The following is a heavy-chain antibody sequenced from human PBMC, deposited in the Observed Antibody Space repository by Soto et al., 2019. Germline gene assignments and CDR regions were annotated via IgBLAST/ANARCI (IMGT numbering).Heavy chain of an antibody. CDR1: GFTFSSYA. Sequence: EVQLLESGGGLVQPGGSLRLSCAASGFTFSSYAMSWVRQAPGKGLEWVSAISGSGGSTYYADSVKGRFTIARDNSKNTLYLQMNSLRAEDTGVYYCAKGGNRCSSTSCYGYYYYYMDVWGKGTTVTVSS. D-gene: IGHD2-2*01. V-gene: IGHV3-23*01. CDR3: AKGGNRCSSTSCYGYYYYYMDV. J-gene: IGHJ6*03. CDR2: ISGSGGST.